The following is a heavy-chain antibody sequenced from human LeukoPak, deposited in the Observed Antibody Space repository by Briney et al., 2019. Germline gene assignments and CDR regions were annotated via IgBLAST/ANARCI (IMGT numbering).Heavy chain of an antibody. CDR2: IYYSGST. CDR1: GGSISSSSYY. V-gene: IGHV4-39*01. CDR3: ASDKGYSNNYFDY. J-gene: IGHJ4*01. D-gene: IGHD6-13*01. Sequence: SETLSLTCTVSGGSISSSSYYWGWIRQPPGKGLEWIGSIYYSGSTYYNPSLKSRVTISVDTSRNQFSLKLSSVTAADTALYYCASDKGYSNNYFDYWGQGTLVTVSS.